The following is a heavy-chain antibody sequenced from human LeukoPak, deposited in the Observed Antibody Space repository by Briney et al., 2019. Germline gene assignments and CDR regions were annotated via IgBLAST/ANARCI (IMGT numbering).Heavy chain of an antibody. J-gene: IGHJ5*02. D-gene: IGHD6-13*01. Sequence: GGSLRLSCAASGLTFSSNAMSGVRQAPGKGREWVSAISGSGGGTYYADSVKGRFTIPRDNSKNTLYLQMNSLRAEDTAVYYCAKGRREQLVENWFDPWGQGTLVTVSS. CDR3: AKGRREQLVENWFDP. V-gene: IGHV3-23*01. CDR1: GLTFSSNA. CDR2: ISGSGGGT.